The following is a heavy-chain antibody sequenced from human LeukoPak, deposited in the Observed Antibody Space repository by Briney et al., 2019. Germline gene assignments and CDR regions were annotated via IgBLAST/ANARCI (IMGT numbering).Heavy chain of an antibody. J-gene: IGHJ5*01. V-gene: IGHV3-53*01. CDR1: GFTVSSNY. CDR2: IYSGGST. CDR3: AKVNLLRYFDWFDY. D-gene: IGHD3-9*01. Sequence: GGSLRLSCAASGFTVSSNYMSWVRQAPGKGLEWVSVIYSGGSTYYADSVKGRFTISRDNSKNTLYLQMNSLRAEDTAVYYCAKVNLLRYFDWFDYWGQGTLVTVSS.